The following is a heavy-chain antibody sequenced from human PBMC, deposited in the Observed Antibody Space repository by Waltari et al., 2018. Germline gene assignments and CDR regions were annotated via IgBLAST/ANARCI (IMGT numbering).Heavy chain of an antibody. Sequence: QVQLAQSGAEVEKPGASVRLSCKGSGSTFTTYFIPWVRQAPGQGLEWMGRIDPSSGRTHFARRFQGRLTMTRDTSTSTVYMDLSSLRSEDTAMYYCATEKSPTCNFPYWGQGTLVTVSS. CDR3: ATEKSPTCNFPY. D-gene: IGHD2-15*01. CDR2: IDPSSGRT. CDR1: GSTFTTYF. V-gene: IGHV1-46*01. J-gene: IGHJ4*02.